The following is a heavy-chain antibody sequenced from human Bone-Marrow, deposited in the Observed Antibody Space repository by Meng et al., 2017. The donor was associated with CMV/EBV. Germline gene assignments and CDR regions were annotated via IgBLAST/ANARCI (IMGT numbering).Heavy chain of an antibody. CDR2: IFYSGST. V-gene: IGHV4-39*01. Sequence: SETLSLTCTVSGGSISGTNYYWAWIRQSPGKGLEWIGSIFYSGSTYYNPSLKSRVTISVDTSKNQFSLKLSSVTAADTAVYYCARHFTAAIGYWGQGTLVTGSS. CDR3: ARHFTAAIGY. J-gene: IGHJ4*02. CDR1: GGSISGTNYY. D-gene: IGHD2-2*01.